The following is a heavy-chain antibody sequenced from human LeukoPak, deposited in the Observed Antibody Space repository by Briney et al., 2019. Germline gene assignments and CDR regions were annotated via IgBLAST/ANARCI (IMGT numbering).Heavy chain of an antibody. D-gene: IGHD3-9*01. V-gene: IGHV1-8*01. Sequence: ASVKVSCKASGYTFTSYDINWVRQATGQGLEWMGWMNPNSGNTGYAQKFQGRVTITRNTSISTAYMELSSLRSEDTAVYYCARGHLRYFDWSRHYYMDVWGKGTTVTVSS. J-gene: IGHJ6*03. CDR2: MNPNSGNT. CDR1: GYTFTSYD. CDR3: ARGHLRYFDWSRHYYMDV.